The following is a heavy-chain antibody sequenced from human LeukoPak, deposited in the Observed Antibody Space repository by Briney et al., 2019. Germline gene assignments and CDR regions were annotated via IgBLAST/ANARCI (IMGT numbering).Heavy chain of an antibody. CDR2: ISSSSSYI. V-gene: IGHV3-21*01. J-gene: IGHJ5*02. D-gene: IGHD3-3*01. Sequence: PGGSLRLSCAASGFTFSSYSMNWVRQAPGKGLEWVSSISSSSSYIYYADSVKGRFTISRDNAKNSLYLQMNSLRAEDTAVYYCARDGGLAIFGVVINPNWFDPWGQGTLVTVSS. CDR3: ARDGGLAIFGVVINPNWFDP. CDR1: GFTFSSYS.